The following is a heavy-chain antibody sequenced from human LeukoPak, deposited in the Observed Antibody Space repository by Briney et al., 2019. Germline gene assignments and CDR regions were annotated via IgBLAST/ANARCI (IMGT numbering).Heavy chain of an antibody. CDR3: TRDPYHSDNSGYPSDV. Sequence: GGSLRLSCAASGFTFSSYSMNWVRQAPGKGLEWVSAISSSSSYIYYADSVKGRFTISRDNAKNSLYLQMNSLRAEDTATYYGTRDPYHSDNSGYPSDVWGQGTVVTVCS. CDR2: ISSSSSYI. CDR1: GFTFSSYS. D-gene: IGHD3-22*01. J-gene: IGHJ3*01. V-gene: IGHV3-21*06.